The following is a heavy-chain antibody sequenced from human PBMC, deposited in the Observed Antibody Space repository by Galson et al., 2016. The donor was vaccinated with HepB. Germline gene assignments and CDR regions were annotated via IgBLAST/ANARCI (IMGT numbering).Heavy chain of an antibody. V-gene: IGHV3-13*04. CDR1: GFTFSRYD. CDR3: ARESTGRGVDAFDI. Sequence: SLRLSCAASGFTFSRYDMHWVRQVTGKGLQWVSAIGSAGDTYYSGSVKGRFTISRENAKNSLYLQMNSLRAGDTVVYYFARESTGRGVDAFDIWGQGTMVTVSS. J-gene: IGHJ3*02. D-gene: IGHD3-16*01. CDR2: IGSAGDT.